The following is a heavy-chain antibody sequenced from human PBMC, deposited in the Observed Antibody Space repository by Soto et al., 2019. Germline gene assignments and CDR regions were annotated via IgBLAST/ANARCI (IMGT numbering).Heavy chain of an antibody. J-gene: IGHJ5*02. V-gene: IGHV1-2*02. D-gene: IGHD1-26*01. CDR2: INPNSGGT. Sequence: QVQLVQSGAEVKKPGASVKVSCKASGYTFTGYYMHWVRQAPGQGLEWMGWINPNSGGTNYAQKFQGRVTMTRDTSISTAYMELSRLRSDDTAVYYCARDPPYSGSYWGWFDPWGQGTLVTVSS. CDR1: GYTFTGYY. CDR3: ARDPPYSGSYWGWFDP.